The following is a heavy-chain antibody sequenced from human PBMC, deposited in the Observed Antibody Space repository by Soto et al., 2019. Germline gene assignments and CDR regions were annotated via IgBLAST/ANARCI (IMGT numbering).Heavy chain of an antibody. Sequence: QPGGSLRLSCAASGFTFSSYAMHWVRQAPGKGLEWVAVISYDGSNKYYADSVKGRFTISRDNSKNTLYLQMNSLRAEDTAVYYCARDPVTMKVVVAATYYYYGMDVWGQGTTVTVSS. CDR1: GFTFSSYA. J-gene: IGHJ6*02. D-gene: IGHD2-15*01. V-gene: IGHV3-30-3*01. CDR3: ARDPVTMKVVVAATYYYYGMDV. CDR2: ISYDGSNK.